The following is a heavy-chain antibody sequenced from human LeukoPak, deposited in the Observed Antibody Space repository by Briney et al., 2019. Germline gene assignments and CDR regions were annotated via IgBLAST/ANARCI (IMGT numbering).Heavy chain of an antibody. D-gene: IGHD4-23*01. V-gene: IGHV7-4-1*02. CDR2: INTNTGNP. CDR3: ARDRPATVVTLEGAFDI. J-gene: IGHJ3*02. Sequence: ASVKVSCKASGYTFTSYAMNWVRQAPGQGLEWMGWINTNTGNPTYAQGFTGRFVFSLDTSVSTAYLQISSLKAEDTAVYYCARDRPATVVTLEGAFDIWGQGTMVTVSS. CDR1: GYTFTSYA.